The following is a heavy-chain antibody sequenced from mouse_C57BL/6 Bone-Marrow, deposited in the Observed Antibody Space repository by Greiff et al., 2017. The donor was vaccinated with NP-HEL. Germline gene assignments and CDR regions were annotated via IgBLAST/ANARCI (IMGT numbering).Heavy chain of an antibody. J-gene: IGHJ2*01. CDR3: ARTGDGGYFDY. CDR1: VSPFPLSC. V-gene: IGHV1-69*01. D-gene: IGHD2-3*01. CDR2: IDPSDSYT. Sequence: LSFPSSVSPFPLSCLPFFPPLPFPGLAWLGEIDPSDSYTNYNQKFKGKSTLTVDKSSSTAYMQLSSLTSEDSAVYYCARTGDGGYFDYWGQGTTLTVSS.